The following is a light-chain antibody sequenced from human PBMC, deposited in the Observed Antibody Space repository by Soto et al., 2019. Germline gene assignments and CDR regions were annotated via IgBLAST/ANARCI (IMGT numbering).Light chain of an antibody. CDR2: DAS. CDR1: QSVSSS. Sequence: EIVLTPSPANLSLSPGESASLSYRASQSVSSSLAWYQQKPGQAPRLLIYDASSRATVIPARFSGSGSGTDFTLTTSSLEPVYFAVYYCQQRSNWPSITFGQGTRLEIK. V-gene: IGKV3-11*01. CDR3: QQRSNWPSIT. J-gene: IGKJ5*01.